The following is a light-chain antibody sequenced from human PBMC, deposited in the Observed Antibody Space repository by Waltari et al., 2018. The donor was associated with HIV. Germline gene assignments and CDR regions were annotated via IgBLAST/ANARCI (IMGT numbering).Light chain of an antibody. Sequence: DIQMTQSPSSLSASVGDRVTLTCRASQDISTYLNWFQHRPGKAPKSLISGAADLQSGVSSRFSGSGSGTDFTLTISSLQPEDFATYYCQQSYSLPLTFGPGTTV. CDR2: GAA. CDR3: QQSYSLPLT. CDR1: QDISTY. V-gene: IGKV1-39*01. J-gene: IGKJ3*01.